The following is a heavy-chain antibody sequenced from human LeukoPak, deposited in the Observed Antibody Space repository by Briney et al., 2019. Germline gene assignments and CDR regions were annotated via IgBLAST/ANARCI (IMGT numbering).Heavy chain of an antibody. J-gene: IGHJ4*02. CDR3: AKDDSSSMYAFDY. CDR1: GFTFSSYA. CDR2: ISYDGSNK. V-gene: IGHV3-30*04. D-gene: IGHD6-6*01. Sequence: GGSLRLSCAASGFTFSSYAMHWVRQAPGKGLEWVAVISYDGSNKYYADSVKGRFTISRDNSKNTLYLQMNSLRAEDTAVYYCAKDDSSSMYAFDYWGQGTLVTVSS.